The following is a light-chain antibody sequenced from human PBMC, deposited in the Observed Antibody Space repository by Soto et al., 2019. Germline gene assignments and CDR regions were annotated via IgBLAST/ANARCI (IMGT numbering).Light chain of an antibody. CDR1: IDTVTTSHW. V-gene: IGLV7-46*01. J-gene: IGLJ7*01. CDR2: DTS. Sequence: QAVVTQESSLTVSPGGTVTLTCDSSIDTVTTSHWPYWFQQKPGQAPKTLIYDTSNRHSWTPARCSGSILGGKAALILSGAQPEDEAEYYCLLSYNGAPAVFGGGTQLTVL. CDR3: LLSYNGAPAV.